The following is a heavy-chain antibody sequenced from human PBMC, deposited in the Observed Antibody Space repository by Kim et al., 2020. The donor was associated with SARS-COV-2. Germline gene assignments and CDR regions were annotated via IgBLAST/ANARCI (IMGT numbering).Heavy chain of an antibody. J-gene: IGHJ6*02. V-gene: IGHV3-23*01. D-gene: IGHD3-3*01. CDR2: ISGSGGST. CDR1: GFTFSSYA. CDR3: AKGQISDFWSGDWMDV. Sequence: GGSLRLSCAASGFTFSSYAMSWVRQAPGKGLEWVSAISGSGGSTYYADSVKGRFTISRDNSKNTLYLQMNSLRAEDTAVYYCAKGQISDFWSGDWMDVWGQGTTVTVSS.